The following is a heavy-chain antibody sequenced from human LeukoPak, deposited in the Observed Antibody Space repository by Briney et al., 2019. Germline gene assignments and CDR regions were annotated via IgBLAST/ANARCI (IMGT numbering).Heavy chain of an antibody. CDR2: IYYSGST. CDR3: ARSRDYYYYYMDV. V-gene: IGHV4-59*08. J-gene: IGHJ6*03. CDR1: GGSISSYY. Sequence: SETLSLTCTVSGGSISSYYWSWIRQPPGKGLEWIGYIYYSGSTNYNPSLKSRVTISVDTSKNQFSLKLSSVTAADTAVYYCARSRDYYYYYMDVWGKGTTVTVSS.